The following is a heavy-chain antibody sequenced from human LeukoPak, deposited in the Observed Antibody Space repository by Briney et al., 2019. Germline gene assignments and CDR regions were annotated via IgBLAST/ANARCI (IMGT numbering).Heavy chain of an antibody. CDR2: IYYSGTT. J-gene: IGHJ3*02. V-gene: IGHV4-59*08. Sequence: SETLSLTCTVSGGSISSYYWSWIRQPPGEGLEWIGYIYYSGTTNYNPSLKSRVTISVDTSKNQFSLKLSSVTAADTVVYYCARHYDILTGYSAYAFDIWGQGTMVTVSS. D-gene: IGHD3-9*01. CDR3: ARHYDILTGYSAYAFDI. CDR1: GGSISSYY.